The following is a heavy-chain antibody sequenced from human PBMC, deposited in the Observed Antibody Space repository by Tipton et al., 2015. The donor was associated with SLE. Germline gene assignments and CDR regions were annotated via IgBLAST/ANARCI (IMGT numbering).Heavy chain of an antibody. V-gene: IGHV1-58*02. CDR3: AATVAALSGAVYYGMDV. CDR2: IVVGSGLT. D-gene: IGHD2-8*02. CDR1: GFTFSTSA. J-gene: IGHJ6*02. Sequence: QSGPEVKKPGTSVKVSCKASGFTFSTSAMHWVRQARGQRLEWIGWIVVGSGLTTYAQKFQERVTISSDMSTTTVFLELSSLGSEDTAIYYCAATVAALSGAVYYGMDVWGHGTTVTVSS.